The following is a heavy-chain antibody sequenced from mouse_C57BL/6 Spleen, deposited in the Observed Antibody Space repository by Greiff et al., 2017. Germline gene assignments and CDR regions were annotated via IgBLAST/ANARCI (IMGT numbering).Heavy chain of an antibody. Sequence: EVNLVESGEGLVKPGGSLKLSCAASGFTFSSYAMSWVRQTPEKRLEWVAYISSGGDYIYYADTVKGRFTISRDNARNTLYLQMSSLKSEDTAMYYCTRDPGGGFAYWGQGTLVTVSA. V-gene: IGHV5-9-1*02. D-gene: IGHD1-1*02. CDR2: ISSGGDYI. CDR3: TRDPGGGFAY. CDR1: GFTFSSYA. J-gene: IGHJ3*01.